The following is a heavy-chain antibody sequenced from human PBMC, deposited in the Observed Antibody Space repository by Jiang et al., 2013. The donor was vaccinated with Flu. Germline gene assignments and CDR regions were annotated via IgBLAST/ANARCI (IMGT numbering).Heavy chain of an antibody. D-gene: IGHD2-2*01. V-gene: IGHV5-51*03. Sequence: QLVESGAEVRKPGESLKISCKGSGYSFTSYWIGWVRQMPGKGLEWMGIIYPADSDTRYSPSFQGQVTFSADKSISTAYLQWNSLKASDTAIYYCARLGVPAAIRSNYYYAMDVWGQGTTVTVSS. J-gene: IGHJ6*02. CDR1: GYSFTSYW. CDR3: ARLGVPAAIRSNYYYAMDV. CDR2: IYPADSDT.